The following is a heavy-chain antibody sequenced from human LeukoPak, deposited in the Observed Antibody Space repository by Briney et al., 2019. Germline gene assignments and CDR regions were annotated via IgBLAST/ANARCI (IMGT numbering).Heavy chain of an antibody. CDR3: AKGGSNYYYYGMDV. J-gene: IGHJ6*04. D-gene: IGHD3-16*01. CDR1: GFTFSSYG. CDR2: ISYDGSNK. V-gene: IGHV3-30*18. Sequence: GGSLRLSCAASGFTFSSYGMHWVRQAPGKGLEWVAVISYDGSNKYYADSVKGRFTISRDNSKNTLYLQMNSLRAEDTAVYYCAKGGSNYYYYGMDVWGKGTTVTVFS.